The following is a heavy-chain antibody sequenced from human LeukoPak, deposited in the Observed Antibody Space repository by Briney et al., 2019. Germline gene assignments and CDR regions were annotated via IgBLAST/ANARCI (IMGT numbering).Heavy chain of an antibody. V-gene: IGHV3-74*01. Sequence: GGSLRLSCAASGFTFSSYWMHWVRHAPGKGLVWVSRIHTDGSSTNYADSVKGRFTISRDDAKNTLYLQMNSLRAEDTAVYYCARSLGSCSTTTCYDNWFDPWGQGTLVTVSS. CDR1: GFTFSSYW. CDR3: ARSLGSCSTTTCYDNWFDP. CDR2: IHTDGSST. D-gene: IGHD2-2*01. J-gene: IGHJ5*02.